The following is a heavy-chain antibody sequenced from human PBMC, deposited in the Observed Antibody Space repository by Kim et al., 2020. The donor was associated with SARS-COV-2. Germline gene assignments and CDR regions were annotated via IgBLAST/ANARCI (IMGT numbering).Heavy chain of an antibody. CDR1: GESIMSGGYF. J-gene: IGHJ5*02. CDR2: MYYTGRT. CDR3: ASRVNIMADWLDP. D-gene: IGHD3-16*01. V-gene: IGHV4-31*03. Sequence: SETLSLTCTVSGESIMSGGYFWSWIRQHPGKGLEWIGYMYYTGRTYSYNPSLKSRAAISIDTSKNRFSLDLYSVTAADTAIYYCASRVNIMADWLDPWGQGTLVTVSS.